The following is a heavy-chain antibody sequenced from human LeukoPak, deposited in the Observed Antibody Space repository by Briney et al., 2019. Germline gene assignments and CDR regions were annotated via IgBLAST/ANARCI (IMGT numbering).Heavy chain of an antibody. CDR1: GFTFSSYA. D-gene: IGHD1-26*01. V-gene: IGHV3-30*01. J-gene: IGHJ6*03. CDR3: AREGGSYSGRYYYYMDV. CDR2: ISYDGSNK. Sequence: QSGGSLRLSGAASGFTFSSYAMRWVRQAPGKGLEWVAVISYDGSNKYYADSVKGRFTISRDNSKNTLYLQMNSLRAEDTAVYYCAREGGSYSGRYYYYMDVWAKGPRSPSP.